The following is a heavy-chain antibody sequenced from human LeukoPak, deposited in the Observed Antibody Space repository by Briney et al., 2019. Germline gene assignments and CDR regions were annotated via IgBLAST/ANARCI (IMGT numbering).Heavy chain of an antibody. CDR1: GFTFSSYA. D-gene: IGHD2-2*02. CDR3: AKGDCSSTSCYRGKYYFDY. Sequence: GGSLRLSCAASGFTFSSYAMSWVRQAPRKGLEWVSAISGSGGSTYYADSVKGRFTISRDNSKNTLYLQMNSLRAEDTAVYYCAKGDCSSTSCYRGKYYFDYWGQGTLVTVSS. V-gene: IGHV3-23*01. CDR2: ISGSGGST. J-gene: IGHJ4*02.